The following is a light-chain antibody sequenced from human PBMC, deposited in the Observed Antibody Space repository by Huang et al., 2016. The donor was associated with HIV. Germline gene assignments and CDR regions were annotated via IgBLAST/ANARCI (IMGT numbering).Light chain of an antibody. CDR2: AAS. Sequence: DIQMTQSPFSLSASVGDSVIITCRASQSISSYLNWSQQQPGKAPNRLIYAASSLQSGVASRLSGSGSGTDFTLTIRSLQPEDFATYYCQQSYSNTFTFGAGTKVDVK. V-gene: IGKV1-39*01. CDR1: QSISSY. J-gene: IGKJ3*01. CDR3: QQSYSNTFT.